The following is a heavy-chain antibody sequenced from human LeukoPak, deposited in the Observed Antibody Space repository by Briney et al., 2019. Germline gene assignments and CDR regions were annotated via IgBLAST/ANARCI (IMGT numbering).Heavy chain of an antibody. CDR3: ARVSSGYYDILTGYYIDY. Sequence: GASVKVSCKASGYSFTSYGISWVRQAPGQGLEWMGWISAYNGNTNYAQKLQGRVTMTTDTSTSTAYMELRSLRSDDTAVYYCARVSSGYYDILTGYYIDYWGQGTLVTVSS. J-gene: IGHJ4*02. V-gene: IGHV1-18*01. CDR1: GYSFTSYG. CDR2: ISAYNGNT. D-gene: IGHD3-9*01.